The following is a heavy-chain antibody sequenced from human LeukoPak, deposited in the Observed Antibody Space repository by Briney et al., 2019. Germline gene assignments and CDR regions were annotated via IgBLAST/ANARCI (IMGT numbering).Heavy chain of an antibody. J-gene: IGHJ3*02. V-gene: IGHV1-2*02. CDR2: INPNSGGT. CDR3: ARDLRGGSYDAFDI. D-gene: IGHD1-26*01. Sequence: ASVKVSCKASGYTFTGYYMHWVRQAPGQGLEWMGWINPNSGGTNYAQKFQGRVTMTRDTSISTAYMELSRLRSDDTAVYYCARDLRGGSYDAFDIWGQGTMVTVSS. CDR1: GYTFTGYY.